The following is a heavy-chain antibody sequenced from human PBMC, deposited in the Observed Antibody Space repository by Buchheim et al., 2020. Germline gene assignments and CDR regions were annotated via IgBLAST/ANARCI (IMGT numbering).Heavy chain of an antibody. CDR1: GFTFSPYW. CDR2: IKQDGSEK. V-gene: IGHV3-7*03. J-gene: IGHJ4*02. Sequence: EVQLVESGGGLVQPGGSLRLSCAASGFTFSPYWMSWVRQAPGKGLEWVANIKQDGSEKYYVGSVKGRFTISRDNAKNSLYLQMNSLRAEETAVYYCARERYYGSGSPFDYWGQGTL. CDR3: ARERYYGSGSPFDY. D-gene: IGHD3-10*01.